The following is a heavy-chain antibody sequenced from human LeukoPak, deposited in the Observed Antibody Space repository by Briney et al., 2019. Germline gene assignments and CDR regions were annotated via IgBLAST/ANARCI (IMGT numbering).Heavy chain of an antibody. CDR2: IYDSGST. J-gene: IGHJ3*02. D-gene: IGHD1-26*01. CDR3: ARHGTSGIYRRPFDI. Sequence: KPSETLSLTCTVSGGSMSSYYWSWIRQPPGKGLEWIGYIYDSGSTSYNPSLKSRVTISVDTSNNQFSLKLNSVTAADTAVYYCARHGTSGIYRRPFDIWGQGTMVTVSS. CDR1: GGSMSSYY. V-gene: IGHV4-59*08.